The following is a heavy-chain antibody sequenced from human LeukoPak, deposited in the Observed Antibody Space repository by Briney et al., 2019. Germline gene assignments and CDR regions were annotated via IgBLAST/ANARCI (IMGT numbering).Heavy chain of an antibody. CDR1: GFTFSSYA. Sequence: PGGSLRLSCAASGFTFSSYAMSWVRQAPGKGLEWVSAITGRGTSTYYADSVKGRFVISRDNSKNTLHLQMNSLRAGDSAVYYCAKDKVVVAGFDYWGQGILVTVSS. CDR2: ITGRGTST. D-gene: IGHD2-15*01. J-gene: IGHJ4*02. CDR3: AKDKVVVAGFDY. V-gene: IGHV3-23*01.